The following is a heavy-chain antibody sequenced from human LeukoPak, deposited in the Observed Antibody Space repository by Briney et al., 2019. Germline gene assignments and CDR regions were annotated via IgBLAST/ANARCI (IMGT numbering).Heavy chain of an antibody. J-gene: IGHJ4*02. CDR2: HYHTGRI. V-gene: IGHV4-39*07. D-gene: IGHD7-27*01. CDR1: GGSISGTSYC. CDR3: ARDGSANWGPFDN. Sequence: KSSETLSLTCSVSGGSISGTSYCWGWIRQPPGEGPEWIGRHYHTGRIYHNPSLNRRVTISVDTSKNQFSLKLSSVTDADTAVYYCARDGSANWGPFDNWGRGTLVTVSS.